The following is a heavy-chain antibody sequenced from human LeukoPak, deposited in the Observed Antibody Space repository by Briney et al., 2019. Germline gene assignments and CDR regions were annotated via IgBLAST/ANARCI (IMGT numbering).Heavy chain of an antibody. CDR3: AKPNSGWYGIFDY. D-gene: IGHD6-19*01. Sequence: GGSLRLSCAASGFTFSSYAMSWVRQAPGKGLEWVSAISGSGGSTYYADSVKGRFTISRDNSKNTLYLQMNSLRAEDTAVDYCAKPNSGWYGIFDYWGQGTLVTVSS. J-gene: IGHJ4*02. CDR1: GFTFSSYA. V-gene: IGHV3-23*01. CDR2: ISGSGGST.